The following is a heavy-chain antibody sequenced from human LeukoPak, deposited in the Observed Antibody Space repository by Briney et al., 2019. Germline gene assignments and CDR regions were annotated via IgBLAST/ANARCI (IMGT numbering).Heavy chain of an antibody. J-gene: IGHJ4*02. CDR3: ARGANNWNYRSYFDY. Sequence: GGSLRLSCAASGFTVSSNYMSWVRQAPGKGLGWVSIIYSGGSTYYADSVKGRFTISRDNSKNTLYLQMNSLRAEDTAVYYCARGANNWNYRSYFDYWGQGTLVTVSS. CDR2: IYSGGST. V-gene: IGHV3-53*01. CDR1: GFTVSSNY. D-gene: IGHD1-7*01.